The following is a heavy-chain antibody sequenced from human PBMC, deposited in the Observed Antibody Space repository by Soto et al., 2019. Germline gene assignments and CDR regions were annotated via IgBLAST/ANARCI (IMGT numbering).Heavy chain of an antibody. CDR2: IDPSDSYT. Sequence: GESLKISCKGSGYSFTSYWISWVRRMPGKGLEWMGRIDPSDSYTNYSPSFQGHVTISADKSISTAYLQWSSLKASDTATYYCARHNTPHYCSSTSCYRYYYGMDVWGQGTTVTVSS. D-gene: IGHD2-2*01. J-gene: IGHJ6*02. CDR1: GYSFTSYW. CDR3: ARHNTPHYCSSTSCYRYYYGMDV. V-gene: IGHV5-10-1*01.